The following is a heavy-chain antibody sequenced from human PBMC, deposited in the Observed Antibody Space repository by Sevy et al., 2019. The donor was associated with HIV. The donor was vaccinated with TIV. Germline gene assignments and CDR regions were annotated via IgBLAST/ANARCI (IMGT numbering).Heavy chain of an antibody. CDR2: IIPIFGTA. D-gene: IGHD1-26*01. Sequence: ASVKVSCKASGGTFSSYAISWVRQAPGQGLEWMGGIIPIFGTANYTQMFQGRVTITADESTSTAYMELSSLRSEDTAVYYCASEDGGSYLFYFDYWGQGTLVTVSS. CDR3: ASEDGGSYLFYFDY. V-gene: IGHV1-69*13. CDR1: GGTFSSYA. J-gene: IGHJ4*02.